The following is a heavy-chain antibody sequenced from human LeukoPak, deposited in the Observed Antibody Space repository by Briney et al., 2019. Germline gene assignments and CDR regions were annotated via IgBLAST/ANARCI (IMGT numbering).Heavy chain of an antibody. D-gene: IGHD6-19*01. Sequence: GESLKISCKGSGYSFNMYWIGWVRQMPGKGLEWVGLIYPGDSETKYSPSFQGQVSISVDKSISTAYLQLNNLKPSDSAIFFCARQGSGWYLPDYWGQGTLVTVSS. J-gene: IGHJ4*02. CDR3: ARQGSGWYLPDY. CDR2: IYPGDSET. V-gene: IGHV5-51*01. CDR1: GYSFNMYW.